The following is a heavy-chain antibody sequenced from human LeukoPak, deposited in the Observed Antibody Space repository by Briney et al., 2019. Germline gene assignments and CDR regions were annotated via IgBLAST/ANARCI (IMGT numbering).Heavy chain of an antibody. V-gene: IGHV4-39*01. CDR3: ARHIVVVTAPERYDY. D-gene: IGHD2-21*02. CDR2: IYYSGST. J-gene: IGHJ4*02. CDR1: GGSISSSRYY. Sequence: SETLSLTCTVSGGSISSSRYYWGWIRQPPGKGLEWIGSIYYSGSTYYNPSLKSRVTISVDTSKNQFSLKLSSVTAADTAVYYCARHIVVVTAPERYDYWGQGTLVTVSS.